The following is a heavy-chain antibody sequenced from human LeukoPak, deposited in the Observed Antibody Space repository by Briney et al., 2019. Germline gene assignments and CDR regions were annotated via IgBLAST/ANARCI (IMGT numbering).Heavy chain of an antibody. D-gene: IGHD1-26*01. V-gene: IGHV3-23*01. J-gene: IGHJ4*02. CDR3: AKDLLEWELPEGGY. CDR1: GFTFSSYA. Sequence: PGGSLRLSCAASGFTFSSYAMSWVRQAPGKGLEWVSAISGSGGSTYYADSVKGRFTISRDNSKNTLYLQMNSLRAEDTAVYYCAKDLLEWELPEGGYWGQGTLVTVSS. CDR2: ISGSGGST.